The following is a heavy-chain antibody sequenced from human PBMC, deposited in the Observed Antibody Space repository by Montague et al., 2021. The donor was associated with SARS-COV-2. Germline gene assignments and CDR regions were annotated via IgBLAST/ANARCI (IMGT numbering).Heavy chain of an antibody. Sequence: SETLSLTCAASGGSISSSNWWSWVRQPPGKGLEWIGEIYHSGSTNYNPSLKSRVTISVDKSKNQFSLKLSSVTAADTAVYYCARDSSGWSRFDYWGQGTLVTVSS. CDR1: GGSISSSNW. CDR3: ARDSSGWSRFDY. J-gene: IGHJ4*02. D-gene: IGHD6-19*01. CDR2: IYHSGST. V-gene: IGHV4-4*02.